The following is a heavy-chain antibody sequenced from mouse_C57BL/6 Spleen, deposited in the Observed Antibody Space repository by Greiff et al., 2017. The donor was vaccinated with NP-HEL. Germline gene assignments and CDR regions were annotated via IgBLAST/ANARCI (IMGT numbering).Heavy chain of an antibody. J-gene: IGHJ3*01. CDR3: ARHGGY. Sequence: EVHLVESGGGLVKPGGSLILSCAASGFTFSSYTMSWVRQTPAKRLEWVATISGGGGNTYYPDSVKGRFTIAKDNAKNTLYLQMSSMRSEDTALYYCARHGGYGGQGTLVTVST. CDR2: ISGGGGNT. V-gene: IGHV5-9*01. CDR1: GFTFSSYT.